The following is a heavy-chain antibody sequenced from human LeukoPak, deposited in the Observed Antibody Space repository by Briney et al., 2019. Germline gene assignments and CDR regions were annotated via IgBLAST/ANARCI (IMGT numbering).Heavy chain of an antibody. CDR3: ARVAVTPILYYYYYYMDV. CDR1: GFTFSSYW. J-gene: IGHJ6*03. CDR2: IKQDGSEK. D-gene: IGHD2-21*02. Sequence: PGGSLRLSCAASGFTFSSYWMSWVRQAPGKGLEWVANIKQDGSEKYYVDSVKGRFTISRDNAKNSLYLQMNSLRAEDTAVYYCARVAVTPILYYYYYYMDVWGKGNTVTVSS. V-gene: IGHV3-7*01.